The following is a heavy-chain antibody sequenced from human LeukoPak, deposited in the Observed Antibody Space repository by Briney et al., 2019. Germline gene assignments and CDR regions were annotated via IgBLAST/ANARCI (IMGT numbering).Heavy chain of an antibody. V-gene: IGHV3-23*01. CDR3: AKNELTMVDY. CDR2: ISGSGGST. CDR1: GFTFSSYS. D-gene: IGHD3-10*01. J-gene: IGHJ4*02. Sequence: GGSLRLSCAASGFTFSSYSMNWVRQAPGKGLEWVSAISGSGGSTYYADSVKGRFTISRNNSKNTLYLQMNSLRAEDTAVYYCAKNELTMVDYWGQGTLVTVSS.